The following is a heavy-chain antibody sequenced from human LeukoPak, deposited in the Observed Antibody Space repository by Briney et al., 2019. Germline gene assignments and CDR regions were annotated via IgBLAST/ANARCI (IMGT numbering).Heavy chain of an antibody. CDR2: INHSVST. V-gene: IGHV4-34*01. D-gene: IGHD3-10*01. CDR3: ASTMVRGVY. Sequence: SRTLSLTCAVYGGSFSGYYWSWIRQPPGKGLEWIGEINHSVSTNYNPSIESRVTISVDTSKNQFCLQLSSVTAADTAVYYCASTMVRGVYWGQGTLVTVSS. CDR1: GGSFSGYY. J-gene: IGHJ4*02.